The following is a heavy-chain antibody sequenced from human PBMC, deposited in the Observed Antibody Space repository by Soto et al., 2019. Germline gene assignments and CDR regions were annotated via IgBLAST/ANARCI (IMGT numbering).Heavy chain of an antibody. D-gene: IGHD2-15*01. CDR3: ATRQGGSYNWFDP. CDR2: AYYSGST. CDR1: GGSISSSRYS. J-gene: IGHJ5*02. Sequence: QLQLQESGPGLVKPSETLSLACTVSGGSISSSRYSWGWIRQPPGKGLEWIGSAYYSGSTYYNSSLKSRVTMSVDTSKNQFSLKLSSVTAADTAVYYCATRQGGSYNWFDPWGQGTLVTVSS. V-gene: IGHV4-39*01.